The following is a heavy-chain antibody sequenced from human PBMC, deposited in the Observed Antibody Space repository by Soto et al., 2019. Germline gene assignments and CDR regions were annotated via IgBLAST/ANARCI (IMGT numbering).Heavy chain of an antibody. CDR1: GFTFSSYW. Sequence: PGGSLRLSCAASGFTFSSYWMTWVRQAPGKGLEWVANIKQDGNEKYYVDSVKGRFTISRDNAKNSLYLQMNSLRAEDTAVYYCARDESSYYGGKNDYWGQGXLVTVYS. V-gene: IGHV3-7*01. J-gene: IGHJ4*02. D-gene: IGHD4-17*01. CDR2: IKQDGNEK. CDR3: ARDESSYYGGKNDY.